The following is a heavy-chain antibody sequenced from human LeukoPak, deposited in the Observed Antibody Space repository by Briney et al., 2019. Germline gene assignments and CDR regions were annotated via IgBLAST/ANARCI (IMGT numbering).Heavy chain of an antibody. CDR2: IHYSGST. V-gene: IGHV4-59*08. CDR1: GFSISSYY. Sequence: LETLSLTCTVSGFSISSYYWSWIRQPPGKGLEWIGYIHYSGSTRNYPSLESRVTISVDTSKNQFSLKLTSVTAADTAMYYCARHLDWDSGGDAFDFWGQGTMVTVSS. J-gene: IGHJ3*01. CDR3: ARHLDWDSGGDAFDF. D-gene: IGHD3/OR15-3a*01.